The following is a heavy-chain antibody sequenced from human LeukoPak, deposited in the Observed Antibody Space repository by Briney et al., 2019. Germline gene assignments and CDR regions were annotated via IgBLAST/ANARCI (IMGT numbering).Heavy chain of an antibody. Sequence: GGSLRLSCAASGFTFSSFTMNWVRQAPGKGLEWVSSITRSSNFIYYADSVKGRFTISRDNAKNSLYLQMNSLRAEDTALYYCARDRASLDFDRLSLDAFDIWGQGTMVTVSS. V-gene: IGHV3-21*04. D-gene: IGHD3-9*01. J-gene: IGHJ3*02. CDR2: ITRSSNFI. CDR1: GFTFSSFT. CDR3: ARDRASLDFDRLSLDAFDI.